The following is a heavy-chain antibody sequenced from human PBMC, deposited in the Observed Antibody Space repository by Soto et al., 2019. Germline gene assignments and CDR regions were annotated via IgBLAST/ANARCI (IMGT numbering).Heavy chain of an antibody. CDR2: IIPIFGTA. V-gene: IGHV1-69*01. J-gene: IGHJ6*02. D-gene: IGHD3-10*01. Sequence: QVQLVQSGAEVKKPGSSVKVSCKASGGTFSSYAISWVRQAPGQGLEWMGGIIPIFGTANYAQKFQGRVTITADESTSTAYMELSSLRSEDTAVYYCARWGKKTTMGPYGMDVWGQGTTVTVSS. CDR3: ARWGKKTTMGPYGMDV. CDR1: GGTFSSYA.